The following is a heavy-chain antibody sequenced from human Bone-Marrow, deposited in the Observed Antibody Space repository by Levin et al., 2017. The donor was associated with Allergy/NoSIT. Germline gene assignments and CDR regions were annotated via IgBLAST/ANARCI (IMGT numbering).Heavy chain of an antibody. CDR2: ISSGSGTS. Sequence: PGESLKISCAASGFSFNTYNMHWVRQAPGKGLECISYISSGSGTSDYADSVKGRFTISRVNANNSMYLQMNSLRAEDTAVYYCARETTYYFDTGGDLRAGWYFDLWGRGTLVTVSS. CDR3: ARETTYYFDTGGDLRAGWYFDL. J-gene: IGHJ2*01. V-gene: IGHV3-48*01. CDR1: GFSFNTYN. D-gene: IGHD3-22*01.